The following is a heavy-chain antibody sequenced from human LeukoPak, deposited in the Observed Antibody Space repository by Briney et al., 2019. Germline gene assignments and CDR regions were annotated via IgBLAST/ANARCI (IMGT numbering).Heavy chain of an antibody. J-gene: IGHJ6*02. CDR3: ARDKGYCSSTSCNPGSLRNYYYYYGMDV. CDR2: MNPNSGNT. D-gene: IGHD2-2*01. V-gene: IGHV1-8*01. Sequence: ASVKVSCKASGYTFTSYDINWVRQATGQGLEWMGWMNPNSGNTGYAQKFQGRVTMTRNTSISTAYMELSSLRSEDTAVYYCARDKGYCSSTSCNPGSLRNYYYYYGMDVWGQGTTVTVSS. CDR1: GYTFTSYD.